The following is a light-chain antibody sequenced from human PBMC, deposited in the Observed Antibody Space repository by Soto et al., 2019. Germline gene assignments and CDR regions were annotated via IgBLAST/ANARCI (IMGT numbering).Light chain of an antibody. CDR2: TAT. CDR3: QEYNNYWT. J-gene: IGKJ1*01. Sequence: DIQMTQYPSTLSASVGDTVTITCRASQTISRWLAWYQQKPGKAPRLLIYTATTLESGVPSRVSASGSGTEFTLTISSLHPDEFATYYCQEYNNYWTFGQGTKVEVK. CDR1: QTISRW. V-gene: IGKV1-5*01.